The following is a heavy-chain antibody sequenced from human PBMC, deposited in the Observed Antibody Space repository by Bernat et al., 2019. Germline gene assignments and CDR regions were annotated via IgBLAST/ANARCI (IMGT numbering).Heavy chain of an antibody. Sequence: EVQLVESGGDLVKPGESLRLSCATSAFIFTDAWMNWVRQAPGKGLEWVGRIKSKTDCGTTESDAPVKGRFTISRDDSTNTVYLQMNSLKIEDTAIYYCNTDRITTFGRFWGQGTLVTVSS. V-gene: IGHV3-15*07. CDR2: IKSKTDCGTT. J-gene: IGHJ4*02. D-gene: IGHD3-3*01. CDR3: NTDRITTFGRF. CDR1: AFIFTDAW.